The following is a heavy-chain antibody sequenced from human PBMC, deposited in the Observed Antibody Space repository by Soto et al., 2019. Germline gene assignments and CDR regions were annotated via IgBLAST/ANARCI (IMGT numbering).Heavy chain of an antibody. D-gene: IGHD5-18*01. CDR3: AREDTAMVNWFDP. CDR2: IYYSGST. V-gene: IGHV4-31*03. CDR1: GGSISSGGYY. J-gene: IGHJ5*02. Sequence: SETLSLTCTVFGGSISSGGYYWSWIRQHPGKGLEWIGYIYYSGSTYYNPSLKSRVTISVDTSKNQFSLKLSSVTAADTAVYYCAREDTAMVNWFDPWGQGTLVTVSS.